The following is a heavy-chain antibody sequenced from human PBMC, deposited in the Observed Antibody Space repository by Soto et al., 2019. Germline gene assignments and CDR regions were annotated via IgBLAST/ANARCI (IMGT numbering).Heavy chain of an antibody. D-gene: IGHD6-25*01. J-gene: IGHJ4*02. Sequence: QVQLVQSGAEVKKPGASVKVSCKASGYTFTSYGISWVRKAPGQGLEWMGWISAYNGNTKYRQKLQGRVTMTTDTPTRTAYMELRSLRSADTAVYYCARSIAAAVDFDYWGQGTLVTVSS. CDR1: GYTFTSYG. CDR3: ARSIAAAVDFDY. CDR2: ISAYNGNT. V-gene: IGHV1-18*01.